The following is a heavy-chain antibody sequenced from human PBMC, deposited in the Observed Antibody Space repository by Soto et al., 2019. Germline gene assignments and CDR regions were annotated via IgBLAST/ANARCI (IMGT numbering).Heavy chain of an antibody. Sequence: ASVKVCCKASAYTFTTYYRQWVRQAPGQGLEWMGIINPSGGSTIYAQNFQGRVTMTRDTSTSTVYMELSSLRSEDTAVYYCAREHNSSPFGMDVWGQGTTVTVSS. CDR3: AREHNSSPFGMDV. D-gene: IGHD6-6*01. CDR2: INPSGGST. V-gene: IGHV1-46*01. J-gene: IGHJ6*02. CDR1: AYTFTTYY.